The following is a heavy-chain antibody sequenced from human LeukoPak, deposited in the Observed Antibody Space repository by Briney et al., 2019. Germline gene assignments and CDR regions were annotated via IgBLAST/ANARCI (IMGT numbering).Heavy chain of an antibody. CDR3: ARDQAVAGTTDAFDI. CDR2: IIPIFGTA. CDR1: GGTFSSYA. Sequence: SVKVSCKASGGTFSSYAISWVRQAPGQGLEWMGGIIPIFGTANYAQKFQGRVTITADKSTSTAYMELGSLRSEDTAVYYCARDQAVAGTTDAFDIWGQGTMITVSS. V-gene: IGHV1-69*06. J-gene: IGHJ3*02. D-gene: IGHD6-19*01.